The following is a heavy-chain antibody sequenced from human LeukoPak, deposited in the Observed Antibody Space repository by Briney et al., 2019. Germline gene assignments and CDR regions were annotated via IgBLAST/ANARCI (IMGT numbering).Heavy chain of an antibody. V-gene: IGHV3-33*06. CDR2: ILSDGSKE. J-gene: IGHJ4*02. CDR1: GFTFSSYG. CDR3: AKGLGSSTSLSSSCSFDY. Sequence: GGSLRLSCAASGFTFSSYGMHWVRQAPGKGLEWVAVILSDGSKEFYTDSVKGRFTISRDNSKNTLYLQMNSLRAEDTAVYYCAKGLGSSTSLSSSCSFDYWGQGTLVTVSS. D-gene: IGHD2-2*01.